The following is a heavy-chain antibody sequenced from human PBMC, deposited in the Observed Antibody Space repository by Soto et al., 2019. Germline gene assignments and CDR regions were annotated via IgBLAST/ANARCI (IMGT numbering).Heavy chain of an antibody. CDR2: INAVNGNT. J-gene: IGHJ4*02. CDR1: GYTFTSYA. Sequence: QVQLVQSGAEEKKPGASVKVSCKASGYTFTSYAMHWVRQAPGQRLEWMGWINAVNGNTKYSQKFQGRVTITRDTSASTAYMELSSLRSEDTAVYYCARSIVVVTALDYWGQGTLVTVSP. D-gene: IGHD2-21*02. V-gene: IGHV1-3*05. CDR3: ARSIVVVTALDY.